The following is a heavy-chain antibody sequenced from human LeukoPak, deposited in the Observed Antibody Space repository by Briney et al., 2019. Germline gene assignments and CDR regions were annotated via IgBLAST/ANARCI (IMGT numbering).Heavy chain of an antibody. J-gene: IGHJ6*02. V-gene: IGHV1-18*01. D-gene: IGHD3-3*01. CDR2: ISAYNGNT. Sequence: ASVKVSCKASGYTFTSYVISWVRQAPGQGLEWMGWISAYNGNTNYAQKLQGRVTMTTDTSKSTAYMELRSLRSDDTAVYYCARVITSDYDFFYYYGMDVWGQGTTVTVSS. CDR1: GYTFTSYV. CDR3: ARVITSDYDFFYYYGMDV.